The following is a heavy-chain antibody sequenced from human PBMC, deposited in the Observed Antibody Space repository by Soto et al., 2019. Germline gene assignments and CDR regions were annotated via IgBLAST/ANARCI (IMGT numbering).Heavy chain of an antibody. D-gene: IGHD1-26*01. Sequence: GGSLRLSCAASGFTFSSYAMSWVRQAPGKGLEWVSGISGGGGSTYFADSVKGRFTISRDNSKNTLYLQMNSLRAADTAVYYCARFSGSYNDRYFDCWGQGILVTVSS. J-gene: IGHJ4*02. CDR1: GFTFSSYA. CDR3: ARFSGSYNDRYFDC. V-gene: IGHV3-23*01. CDR2: ISGGGGST.